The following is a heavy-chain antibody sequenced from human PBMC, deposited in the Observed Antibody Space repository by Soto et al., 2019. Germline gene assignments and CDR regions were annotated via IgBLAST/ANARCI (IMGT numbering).Heavy chain of an antibody. Sequence: QVQLVQSGAEVKKPESSVKVSCKAPGGTFSTYAISWVRQAPGQGLEWMGGIILMFGTANYAQRSQDRVTITADESTNTVYTELSSLRSEDTAVYFCASGIQLWLRRINNGYSGWGQGTLVTVSS. CDR3: ASGIQLWLRRINNGYSG. CDR1: GGTFSTYA. J-gene: IGHJ4*02. D-gene: IGHD5-18*01. V-gene: IGHV1-69*12. CDR2: IILMFGTA.